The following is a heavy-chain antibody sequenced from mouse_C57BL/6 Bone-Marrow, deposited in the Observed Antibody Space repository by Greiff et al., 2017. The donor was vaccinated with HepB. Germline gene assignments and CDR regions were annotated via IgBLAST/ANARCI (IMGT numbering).Heavy chain of an antibody. CDR2: IDPSDSYT. J-gene: IGHJ1*03. CDR3: ARDGYYPIHWYFDV. CDR1: GYTFTSYW. Sequence: QVQLQQPGAELVMPGASVKLSCKASGYTFTSYWMHWVKQSPGQGLEWIGEIDPSDSYTNYNQKFKGKSTLTVDKSSSTAYMQLSSLTSEDSAVYYCARDGYYPIHWYFDVWGTGTTVTVSS. D-gene: IGHD2-3*01. V-gene: IGHV1-69*01.